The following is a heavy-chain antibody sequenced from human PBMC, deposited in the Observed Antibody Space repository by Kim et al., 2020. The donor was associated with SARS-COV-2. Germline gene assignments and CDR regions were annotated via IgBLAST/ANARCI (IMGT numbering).Heavy chain of an antibody. D-gene: IGHD4-17*01. V-gene: IGHV4-39*01. CDR3: ARWSYGDSEDY. J-gene: IGHJ4*02. CDR1: GGSISSSSYY. Sequence: SETLSLTCTVSGGSISSSSYYWGWIRQPPGKGLEWIGSIYYSGSTYYNPSLKSRVTISVDTSKNQFSLKLSSVTAADTAVYYCARWSYGDSEDYWGQGTLVTVSS. CDR2: IYYSGST.